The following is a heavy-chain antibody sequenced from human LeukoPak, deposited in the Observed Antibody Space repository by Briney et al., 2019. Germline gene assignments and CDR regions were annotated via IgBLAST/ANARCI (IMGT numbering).Heavy chain of an antibody. CDR2: ISGSGGST. D-gene: IGHD6-13*01. CDR3: AKFLSRYGSSWPMDY. V-gene: IGHV3-23*01. CDR1: GFTFSGYA. J-gene: IGHJ4*02. Sequence: PGGSLRLSCAASGFTFSGYAMSWVRQAPGKGLEWVSAISGSGGSTYYADSVKGRFTISRDNSKNTLYLQMNSLRAEDTAVYYCAKFLSRYGSSWPMDYWGQGTLVTVSS.